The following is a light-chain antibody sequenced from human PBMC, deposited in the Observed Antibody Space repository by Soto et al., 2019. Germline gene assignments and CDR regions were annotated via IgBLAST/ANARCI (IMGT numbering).Light chain of an antibody. Sequence: ETVLTQSPGTLSLSPGEGATLSCRANQSVYSTYLAWYQQKPGQDPRLLIYGTTSRTTGTPDRFSGGGSETDFTLTISRLEPEDFAVYYCFQYGSSPATFGQGTKQEI. CDR3: FQYGSSPAT. V-gene: IGKV3-20*01. CDR1: QSVYSTY. CDR2: GTT. J-gene: IGKJ2*01.